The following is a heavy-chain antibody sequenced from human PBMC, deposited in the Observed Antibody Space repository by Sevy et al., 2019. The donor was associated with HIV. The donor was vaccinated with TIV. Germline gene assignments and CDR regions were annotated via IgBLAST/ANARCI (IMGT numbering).Heavy chain of an antibody. J-gene: IGHJ6*02. V-gene: IGHV3-33*01. CDR3: ARDDRLGESSFDYYYGMDV. D-gene: IGHD3-16*02. CDR1: GFPFSTYG. CDR2: IWYDGSNR. Sequence: GGSLRLSCAASGFPFSTYGMHWVRQAPGKGLEWVAVIWYDGSNRYYVDSVKGRFTISRDDSKNTVYPQMNSLRAEDTAVYYCARDDRLGESSFDYYYGMDVWGQGTTVTVSS.